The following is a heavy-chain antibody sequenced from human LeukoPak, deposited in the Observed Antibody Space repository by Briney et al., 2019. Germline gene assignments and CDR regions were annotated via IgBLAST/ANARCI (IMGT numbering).Heavy chain of an antibody. D-gene: IGHD3-22*01. CDR3: AKANYDSSGNDY. CDR1: GFIFDDYA. CDR2: ISWNSGSI. J-gene: IGHJ4*02. Sequence: GGSLRLSCAASGFIFDDYAMHWVRQAPGKGLEWVSGISWNSGSIGYADSVKGRFTISRDNAKNSLYLQMNSLRAEDTALYYCAKANYDSSGNDYWGQGTLVTVSS. V-gene: IGHV3-9*01.